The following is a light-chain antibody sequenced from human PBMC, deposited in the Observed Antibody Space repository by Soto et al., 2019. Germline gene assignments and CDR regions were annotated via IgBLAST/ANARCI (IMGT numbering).Light chain of an antibody. V-gene: IGKV3-20*01. Sequence: EIVLTQSPGTLSLSPGESATLSCRASQSGSSSYLAWYQQKPGQAPRLLIYGASSRATGIPDRFSGSGSGTYFTLTIIRLEPEDFAVYYCHQYGSSLGTFGQGNKVETK. CDR1: QSGSSSY. J-gene: IGKJ1*01. CDR3: HQYGSSLGT. CDR2: GAS.